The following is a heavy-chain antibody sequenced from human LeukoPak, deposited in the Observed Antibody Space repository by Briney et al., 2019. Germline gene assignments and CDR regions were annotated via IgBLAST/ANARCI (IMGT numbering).Heavy chain of an antibody. Sequence: PGGSLRLSCAASGFTFSSSAMSWVRQAPGKGLEWVSAISNNGGYTYYADSVQGRFTISRDNSKSTLCLQMNSLRAEDTAVYYCAKQWVEQQLPFDYWGQGTLVTVSS. CDR3: AKQWVEQQLPFDY. V-gene: IGHV3-23*01. D-gene: IGHD6-13*01. J-gene: IGHJ4*02. CDR1: GFTFSSSA. CDR2: ISNNGGYT.